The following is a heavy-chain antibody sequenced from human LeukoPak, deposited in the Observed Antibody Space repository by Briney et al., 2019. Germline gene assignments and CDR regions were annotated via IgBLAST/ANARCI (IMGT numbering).Heavy chain of an antibody. CDR1: GFTFANYW. Sequence: PGGSLRLSCVASGFTFANYWMNWVRQAPGKGPEWVANIKQDGSEEYYADSVKGRFTVSRDNGENSLNLQMNSLRAEDTAVYYCARWAGVTDYRGQGTLVTVSS. V-gene: IGHV3-7*01. CDR2: IKQDGSEE. CDR3: ARWAGVTDY. J-gene: IGHJ4*02. D-gene: IGHD5-18*01.